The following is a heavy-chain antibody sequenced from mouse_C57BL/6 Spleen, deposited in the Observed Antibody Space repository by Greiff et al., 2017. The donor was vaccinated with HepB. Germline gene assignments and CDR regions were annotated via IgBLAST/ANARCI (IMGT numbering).Heavy chain of an antibody. V-gene: IGHV1-64*01. CDR1: GYTFTSYW. D-gene: IGHD2-4*01. Sequence: QVQLQQPGAELVKPGASVKLYCKASGYTFTSYWMHWVKQRPGQGLEWIGMIHPNSGSTNYNEKFKSKATLTVDKSSSTAYMQLSSLTSEDSAVYDCARDDYDFYWYFDVWGTGTTVTVSS. CDR3: ARDDYDFYWYFDV. CDR2: IHPNSGST. J-gene: IGHJ1*03.